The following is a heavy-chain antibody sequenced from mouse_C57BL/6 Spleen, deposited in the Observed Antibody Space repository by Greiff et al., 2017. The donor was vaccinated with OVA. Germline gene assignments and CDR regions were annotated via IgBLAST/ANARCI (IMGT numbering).Heavy chain of an antibody. V-gene: IGHV1-69*01. Sequence: QVQLQQPGAELVMPGASVKLSCKASGYTFTSYWMHWVKQRPGQGLEWIGEIDPSDSYTNYNQKFKGKSPLTVDKSSSTAYMQLSSLTAEDAAVYYCARRYYGSSYDWYFDVWGTGTTVTVSS. CDR3: ARRYYGSSYDWYFDV. CDR1: GYTFTSYW. CDR2: IDPSDSYT. J-gene: IGHJ1*03. D-gene: IGHD1-1*01.